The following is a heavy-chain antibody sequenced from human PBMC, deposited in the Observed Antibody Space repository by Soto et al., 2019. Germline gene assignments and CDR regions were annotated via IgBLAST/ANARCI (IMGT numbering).Heavy chain of an antibody. CDR2: IIPILGIA. Sequence: ASVKVSCKASGGTFSSYTISWVRQAPGQGLEWMGRIIPILGIANYAQKFQGRVTITADKSTSTAYMELSGLRSEDTAVYYCAVVRGQIAVAGHDAFDIWGQGTMVTVSS. J-gene: IGHJ3*02. D-gene: IGHD6-19*01. CDR1: GGTFSSYT. CDR3: AVVRGQIAVAGHDAFDI. V-gene: IGHV1-69*02.